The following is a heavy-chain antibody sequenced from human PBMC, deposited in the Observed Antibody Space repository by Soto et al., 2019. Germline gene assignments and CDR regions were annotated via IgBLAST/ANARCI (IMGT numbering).Heavy chain of an antibody. CDR3: ARDLYGIEVPGDLDY. Sequence: ASVKGACKASAYSFTTYGISCVRQAPGQGLEGMGWISAYNGNTNYAQKLQGRVTMTTDTSTSTADMELGSLRSDDTAVYYCARDLYGIEVPGDLDYWGQGTLDGVTS. J-gene: IGHJ4*02. D-gene: IGHD3-22*01. CDR2: ISAYNGNT. V-gene: IGHV1-18*01. CDR1: AYSFTTYG.